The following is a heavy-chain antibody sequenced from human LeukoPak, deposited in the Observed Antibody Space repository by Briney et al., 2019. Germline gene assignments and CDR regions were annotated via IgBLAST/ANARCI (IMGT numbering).Heavy chain of an antibody. J-gene: IGHJ4*02. CDR3: ARDLVGYCSGGSCYPDY. CDR2: INPNSGGT. D-gene: IGHD2-15*01. Sequence: ASVKVSCKASGYTFTGYYMHWVRQAPGQGLEWIGWINPNSGGTNYAQKFQGRITMTRDTSISTAYMELSRLRSDDTAVYYCARDLVGYCSGGSCYPDYWGQGTLVTVSS. CDR1: GYTFTGYY. V-gene: IGHV1-2*02.